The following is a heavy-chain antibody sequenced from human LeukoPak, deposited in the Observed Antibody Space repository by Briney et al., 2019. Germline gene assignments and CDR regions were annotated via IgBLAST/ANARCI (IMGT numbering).Heavy chain of an antibody. J-gene: IGHJ4*02. Sequence: GGSLRLSCAASGFTFSSHAMSWVRQAPGKGLEWVSAISGSGGSTYYADSVKGRFTISSDNSKNTLYLQMNSLRAEDTAVYYCAKSWSSSWYYFDYWGQGTLVTVSS. CDR1: GFTFSSHA. D-gene: IGHD6-13*01. CDR2: ISGSGGST. V-gene: IGHV3-23*01. CDR3: AKSWSSSWYYFDY.